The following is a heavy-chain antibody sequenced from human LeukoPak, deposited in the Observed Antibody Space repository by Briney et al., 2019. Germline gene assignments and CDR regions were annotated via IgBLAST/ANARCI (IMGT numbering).Heavy chain of an antibody. CDR1: GGSFSGYY. D-gene: IGHD6-19*01. CDR3: AREVAAEGDY. Sequence: SETLSLTCAVYGGSFSGYYWSWIRQPPGKGLEWIGEINHSGSTNYNPSLKSRVTISVDTSKNQFSLKLRSVTAADTAVYYCAREVAAEGDYWGQGTLVAVSS. J-gene: IGHJ4*02. V-gene: IGHV4-34*01. CDR2: INHSGST.